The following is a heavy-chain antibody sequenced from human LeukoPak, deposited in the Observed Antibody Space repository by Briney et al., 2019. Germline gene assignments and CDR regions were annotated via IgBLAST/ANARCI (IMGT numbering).Heavy chain of an antibody. CDR2: INPSGGST. CDR3: ARDGVHTAQAIYGETFDY. CDR1: GYTFTSYY. V-gene: IGHV1-46*01. D-gene: IGHD4-17*01. Sequence: ASVKVSCKASGYTFTSYYMHWVRQAPGQGLEWMGMINPSGGSTSYAQKFQGRVTMTRDTSTSTVYMELSSLRSEDTAVYYCARDGVHTAQAIYGETFDYWGQGTLVTVSS. J-gene: IGHJ4*02.